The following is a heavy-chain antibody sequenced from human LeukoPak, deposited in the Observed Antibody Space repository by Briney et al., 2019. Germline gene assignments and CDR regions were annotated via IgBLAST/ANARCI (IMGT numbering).Heavy chain of an antibody. CDR2: IYYTGTT. Sequence: PSETLSLTCTVSGGSVRSYYWTWMRQPPGKELEWLGYIYYTGTTNYNPSLKSRLTISVDTSKNQFSLKLSSVTAADTAVYYCARQEGVVVVPAAVLWFDPWGQGTLVTVSS. CDR3: ARQEGVVVVPAAVLWFDP. J-gene: IGHJ5*02. V-gene: IGHV4-59*08. CDR1: GGSVRSYY. D-gene: IGHD2-2*01.